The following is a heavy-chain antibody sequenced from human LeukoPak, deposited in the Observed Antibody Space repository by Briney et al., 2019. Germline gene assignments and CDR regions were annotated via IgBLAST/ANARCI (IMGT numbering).Heavy chain of an antibody. D-gene: IGHD4-17*01. V-gene: IGHV1-2*02. CDR3: ATADCGDPRPHFDY. CDR1: GYTFTGYY. Sequence: ASVKVSCKASGYTFTGYYMHWVRQAPGQGLEWMGWINPNSGGTNYAQKFQGRVTMTRDTSISTAYMELSRLRSDDTAVYYCATADCGDPRPHFDYWGQGTLVTVSS. CDR2: INPNSGGT. J-gene: IGHJ4*02.